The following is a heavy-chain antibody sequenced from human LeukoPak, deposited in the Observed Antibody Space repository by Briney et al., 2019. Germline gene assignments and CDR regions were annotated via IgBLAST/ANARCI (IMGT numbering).Heavy chain of an antibody. J-gene: IGHJ4*02. Sequence: SETLSLTCTVSGGSISSYYWSWIRQPAGKGLEWIGRIYTSGSTNYNPSLKSRVTMSVDTFKNQFSLKLSSVTAADTAVYYCARESPPTSYYDYVWGSYRFAPLDYWGQGTLVTVSS. V-gene: IGHV4-4*07. CDR3: ARESPPTSYYDYVWGSYRFAPLDY. D-gene: IGHD3-16*02. CDR2: IYTSGST. CDR1: GGSISSYY.